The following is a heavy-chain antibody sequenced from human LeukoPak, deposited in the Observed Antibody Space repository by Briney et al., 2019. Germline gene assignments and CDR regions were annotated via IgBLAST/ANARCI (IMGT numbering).Heavy chain of an antibody. D-gene: IGHD2-2*01. V-gene: IGHV1-2*02. CDR3: ARDLVVVPAAISLSLGARAWFDP. CDR2: INPNSGGT. CDR1: GHTFTGYY. Sequence: ASVKVSCKASGHTFTGYYMHWVRQAPGQGLEWMGWINPNSGGTNYAQKFQGRVTMTRDTSISTAYMELSRLRSDDTAVYYCARDLVVVPAAISLSLGARAWFDPWGQGTLVTVSS. J-gene: IGHJ5*02.